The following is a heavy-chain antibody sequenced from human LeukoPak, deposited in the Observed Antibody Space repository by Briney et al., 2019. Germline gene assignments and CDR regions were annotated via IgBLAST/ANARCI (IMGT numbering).Heavy chain of an antibody. V-gene: IGHV1-69*04. CDR2: IIPILGIA. CDR1: GYTFTSYG. Sequence: ASVKVSCKASGYTFTSYGISWVRQATGQGLEWMGRIIPILGIANYAQKFQGRVTITADKSTSTAYMELSSLRSEDTAVYYCASLIQGIAAAGTIFDYWGQGTLVTVSS. CDR3: ASLIQGIAAAGTIFDY. J-gene: IGHJ4*02. D-gene: IGHD6-13*01.